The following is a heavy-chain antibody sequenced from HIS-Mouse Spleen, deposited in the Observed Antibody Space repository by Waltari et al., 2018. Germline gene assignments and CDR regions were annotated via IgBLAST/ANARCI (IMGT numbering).Heavy chain of an antibody. V-gene: IGHV4-39*07. J-gene: IGHJ2*01. D-gene: IGHD6-13*01. CDR3: AREIPYSSSWYDWYFDL. Sequence: QLQLQESGPGLVKPSETLSLTCTVSGGSISSSSYYWGWIRQPPGKGLEWIGRIYYSGRTYYTPSRKSRVTISVDTSKNQFSLKLSSVTAADTAVYYCAREIPYSSSWYDWYFDLWGRGTLVTVSS. CDR1: GGSISSSSYY. CDR2: IYYSGRT.